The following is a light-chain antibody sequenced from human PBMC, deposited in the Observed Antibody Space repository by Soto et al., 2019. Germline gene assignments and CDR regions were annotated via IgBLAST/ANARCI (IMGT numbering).Light chain of an antibody. V-gene: IGKV1-33*01. CDR3: QQYDNLPIT. CDR1: QDISNY. CDR2: DAS. J-gene: IGKJ5*01. Sequence: DIQMTQSPSSLSASVGDSVTITCQASQDISNYLNWYQQKPRKAPKLLIYDASNLETGVPSRFSGSGSGTDFTFTISSLQPEDIATYYCQQYDNLPITFGQGTRLE.